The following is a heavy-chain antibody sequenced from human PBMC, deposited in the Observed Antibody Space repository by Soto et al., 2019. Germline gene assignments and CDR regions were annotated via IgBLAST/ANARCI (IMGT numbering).Heavy chain of an antibody. D-gene: IGHD3-22*01. CDR1: GYSFTSYW. V-gene: IGHV5-10-1*01. J-gene: IGHJ4*02. CDR3: ARHLSYYDSSGYLLW. CDR2: IDPSDSYT. Sequence: GESLKISCKGSGYSFTSYWISWVRQMPGKGLEWMGRIDPSDSYTNYSPSFQGHVTISADKSISTAYLQWSSLKASDTAMYYCARHLSYYDSSGYLLWWGPGTLATLSS.